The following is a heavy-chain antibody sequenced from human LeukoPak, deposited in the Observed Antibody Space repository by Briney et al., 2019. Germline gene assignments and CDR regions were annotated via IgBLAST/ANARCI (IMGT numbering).Heavy chain of an antibody. J-gene: IGHJ4*02. V-gene: IGHV4-4*07. D-gene: IGHD3-16*02. CDR3: ARGGYDYVWGSYRYVDY. CDR1: GGSISSYY. Sequence: SETLSLTCTVSGGSISSYYWSWIRQPAGKGLEWIGRIYTSGSTNYNPSLKSRVTISVDTSKNQFSLKLSSVTAADTAVYYCARGGYDYVWGSYRYVDYWGQGTLVTVSS. CDR2: IYTSGST.